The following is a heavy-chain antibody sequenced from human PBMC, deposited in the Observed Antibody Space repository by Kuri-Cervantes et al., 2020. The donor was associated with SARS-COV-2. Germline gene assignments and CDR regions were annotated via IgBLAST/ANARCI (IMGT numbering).Heavy chain of an antibody. CDR3: ARARRDGYKGPLD. CDR2: IYYSGST. V-gene: IGHV4-59*11. Sequence: SETLSLTCTVSGGSISSHYWSWIRQPPGKGLEWIGYIYYSGSTNYNPSLKSRVTISVDTSKNQFSLKLSSVTAADTAVYYCARARRDGYKGPLDWGQGTLVTDSS. D-gene: IGHD5-24*01. J-gene: IGHJ4*02. CDR1: GGSISSHY.